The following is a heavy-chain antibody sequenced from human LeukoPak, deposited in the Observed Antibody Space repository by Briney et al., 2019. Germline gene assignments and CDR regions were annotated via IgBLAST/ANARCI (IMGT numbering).Heavy chain of an antibody. V-gene: IGHV4-59*01. CDR3: ARAGGVKTPPLVLYN. CDR1: GGSISDYS. J-gene: IGHJ4*02. CDR2: IYYSGSA. D-gene: IGHD1-1*01. Sequence: PSETLSLTCTVSGGSISDYSWSWIRQPPGKGLEWIGNIYYSGSANHNPSLKSRVTISRDTSKNQFSLKLTSVTTADTAVYYCARAGGVKTPPLVLYNRGQGTLFTASS.